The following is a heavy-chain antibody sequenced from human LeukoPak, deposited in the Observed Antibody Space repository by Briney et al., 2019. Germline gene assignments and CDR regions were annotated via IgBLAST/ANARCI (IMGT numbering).Heavy chain of an antibody. D-gene: IGHD6-19*01. CDR3: ARGHSSGWNY. V-gene: IGHV1-8*03. Sequence: ASVKVSCKASGYTFTSYGITWVRQAPGQGLEWMGWINPNSGGTNYAQKFQGRVTITRNTSISTAYMELSSLRSEDTAVYYCARGHSSGWNYWGQGTLVTVSS. CDR1: GYTFTSYG. J-gene: IGHJ4*02. CDR2: INPNSGGT.